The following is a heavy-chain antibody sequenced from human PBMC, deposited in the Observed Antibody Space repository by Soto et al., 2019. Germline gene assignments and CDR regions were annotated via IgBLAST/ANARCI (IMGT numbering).Heavy chain of an antibody. CDR2: IYPGDSDT. D-gene: IGHD3-3*01. Sequence: PGESLKISCKGSAYSFTSYWIAWVRQMPGKGLEWMGIIYPGDSDTRYSPSFQGQVTISADKSISTAYLQWSSLKASDTAMYYCARSRNYDFWSGYSKTPQVPDAFDIWGQGTMVTVSS. J-gene: IGHJ3*02. CDR1: AYSFTSYW. CDR3: ARSRNYDFWSGYSKTPQVPDAFDI. V-gene: IGHV5-51*01.